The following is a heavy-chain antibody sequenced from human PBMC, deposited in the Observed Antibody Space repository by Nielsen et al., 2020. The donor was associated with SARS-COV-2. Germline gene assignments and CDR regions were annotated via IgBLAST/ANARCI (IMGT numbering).Heavy chain of an antibody. CDR2: IYSGGSST. D-gene: IGHD5-18*01. J-gene: IGHJ4*02. CDR1: GFTFSSYG. Sequence: GESLKISCAASGFTFSSYGMHWVRQAPGKGLEWVSVIYSGGSSTYYADSVKGRLTISRDNSKDTLYLQMNSLRAEDTAVYYCAKSRYSYGNYFDYWGQGTLVTVSS. CDR3: AKSRYSYGNYFDY. V-gene: IGHV3-NL1*01.